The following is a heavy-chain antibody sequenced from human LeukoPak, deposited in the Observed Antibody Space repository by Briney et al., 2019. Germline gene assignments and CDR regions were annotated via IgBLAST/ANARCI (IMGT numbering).Heavy chain of an antibody. CDR2: VHYSGSA. CDR1: GGTISSYY. D-gene: IGHD6-19*01. V-gene: IGHV4-59*08. J-gene: IGHJ4*02. CDR3: ARWYSSGWAFDY. Sequence: SETLSLPCTVSGGTISSYYWNWIRQPPGKGLEWIGYVHYSGSAKYNPSLKSRVTISVDTPKNQFSLKLSSVTDADTAVYYCARWYSSGWAFDYWGQGTLVTVSS.